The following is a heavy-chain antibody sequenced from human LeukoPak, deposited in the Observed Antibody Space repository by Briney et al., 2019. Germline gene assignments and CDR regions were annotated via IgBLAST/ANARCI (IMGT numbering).Heavy chain of an antibody. CDR3: ARDRVVGLGIDNAFDI. Sequence: SVKVSCKASGGTFSSYAISWVRQAPGQGLEWKGGIIPVFGTANYAQKFQGRVTITADESTSTAYMELSSLRSEDTAVYYCARDRVVGLGIDNAFDIWGHGTMVTVSS. J-gene: IGHJ3*02. V-gene: IGHV1-69*13. CDR2: IIPVFGTA. D-gene: IGHD2-15*01. CDR1: GGTFSSYA.